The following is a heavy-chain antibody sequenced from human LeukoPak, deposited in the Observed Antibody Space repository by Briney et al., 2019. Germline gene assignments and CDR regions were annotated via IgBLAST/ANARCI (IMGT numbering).Heavy chain of an antibody. CDR3: ARAPLFSSPYYFDY. V-gene: IGHV3-23*01. D-gene: IGHD2-15*01. CDR2: ISGSGGST. CDR1: GFTFSSYA. Sequence: PGGSLRLSCAASGFTFSSYAMSWVRQAPGKGLEWVSAISGSGGSTYYADSVKGRFIISRDNSKNTLYLQMNSLRAEDTAVYYCARAPLFSSPYYFDYWGQGTLVTVSS. J-gene: IGHJ4*02.